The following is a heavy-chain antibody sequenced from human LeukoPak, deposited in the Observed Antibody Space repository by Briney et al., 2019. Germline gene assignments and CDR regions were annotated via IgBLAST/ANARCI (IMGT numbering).Heavy chain of an antibody. J-gene: IGHJ4*02. D-gene: IGHD3-22*01. CDR1: GFTVSSNY. CDR2: IYSGGST. V-gene: IGHV3-66*02. Sequence: GGSLRLSCAASGFTVSSNYMSWVRQAPGKGLEWVSVIYSGGSTYYADSVKGRFTISRDNSKNTLYLQMNSLRAEDTAVYYCARDIATTYYYDSSGYYPDYWGQGTLVTVSS. CDR3: ARDIATTYYYDSSGYYPDY.